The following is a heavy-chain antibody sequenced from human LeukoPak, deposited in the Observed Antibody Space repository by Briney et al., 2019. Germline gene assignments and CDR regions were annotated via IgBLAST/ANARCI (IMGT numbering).Heavy chain of an antibody. CDR2: IYYSGST. CDR3: ASKGPDDAFDI. V-gene: IGHV4-59*08. CDR1: GGSISSYY. Sequence: PSETLSLTCTVSGGSISSYYWSWIRQPPGKGLEWIGYIYYSGSTNYNPSLKSRVTISVDTSKNLFSLKLSSVTAADTAVYYCASKGPDDAFDIWGQGTMVTVSS. J-gene: IGHJ3*02.